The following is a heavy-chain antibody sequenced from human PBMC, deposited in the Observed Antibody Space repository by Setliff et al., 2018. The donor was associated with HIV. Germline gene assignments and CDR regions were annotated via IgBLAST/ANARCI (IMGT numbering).Heavy chain of an antibody. D-gene: IGHD3-22*01. V-gene: IGHV3-74*01. CDR1: GFTLSSYW. J-gene: IGHJ4*02. CDR3: ARGPYYYDSSGYYNLLNY. Sequence: PGGSLRLSCVASGFTLSSYWMYWVRQAPGKGLEWVSRINYDGSNTTYADSVKGRFIISRDNAKNTLFLQMNSLRDDDTAVYYCARGPYYYDSSGYYNLLNYWGQGTLVTVSS. CDR2: INYDGSNT.